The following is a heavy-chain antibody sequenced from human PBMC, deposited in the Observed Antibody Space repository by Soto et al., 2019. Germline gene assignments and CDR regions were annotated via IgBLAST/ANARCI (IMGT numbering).Heavy chain of an antibody. CDR1: GFTFRSYV. J-gene: IGHJ5*02. CDR2: ISGTGGSR. Sequence: GGSLRLSCAASGFTFRSYVMSWVRQAPGKGLEWVSSISGTGGSRYYADSVKGRFTISRDNSNNTVYLQMDSLRSEDTAVYYCATTLRFLEWFGGSWFDPWGQGTLVTVSS. CDR3: ATTLRFLEWFGGSWFDP. V-gene: IGHV3-23*01. D-gene: IGHD3-3*01.